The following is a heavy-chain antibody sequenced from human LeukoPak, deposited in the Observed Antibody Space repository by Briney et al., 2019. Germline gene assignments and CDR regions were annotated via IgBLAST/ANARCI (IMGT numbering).Heavy chain of an antibody. CDR3: ARVKGMGSSGYYYFDY. D-gene: IGHD3-22*01. V-gene: IGHV3-74*01. Sequence: GGSLRLSCAASGFTFSSYWMHWVRQAPGKGLVWVSRINSDGSSTSYADSVKGRFTISRDNAKNTLYLQMNSLRAEDTAVYYCARVKGMGSSGYYYFDYWGQGTLVTVSS. CDR1: GFTFSSYW. J-gene: IGHJ4*02. CDR2: INSDGSST.